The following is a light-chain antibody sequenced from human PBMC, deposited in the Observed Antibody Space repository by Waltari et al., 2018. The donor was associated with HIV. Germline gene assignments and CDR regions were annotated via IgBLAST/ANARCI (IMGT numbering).Light chain of an antibody. CDR1: SGHSSYA. V-gene: IGLV4-69*01. CDR3: QTWGTGV. CDR2: LNSDGSH. Sequence: QLVLTQSPSASASLGASVKLTCTLSSGHSSYAIAWHQQQPEKGPRYLMKLNSDGSHSKGDGIPDRFSGSSSGAERSLIISSLQSEDEADYYCQTWGTGVFGGGTKLTVL. J-gene: IGLJ3*02.